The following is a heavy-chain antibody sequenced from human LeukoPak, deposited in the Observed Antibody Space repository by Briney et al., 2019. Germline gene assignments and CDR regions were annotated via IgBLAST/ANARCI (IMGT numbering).Heavy chain of an antibody. D-gene: IGHD3-22*01. J-gene: IGHJ4*02. V-gene: IGHV3-7*01. CDR3: ARGSRKGDYYDSSGHFDY. CDR1: GMTFSSFW. Sequence: GGSLRLSCAASGMTFSSFWMSWVRQAPGKGLEWVAHMKGRFTVSRDNAKNSLYLQMNSLRAEDTAVYYCARGSRKGDYYDSSGHFDYWGQGTLVTVSS.